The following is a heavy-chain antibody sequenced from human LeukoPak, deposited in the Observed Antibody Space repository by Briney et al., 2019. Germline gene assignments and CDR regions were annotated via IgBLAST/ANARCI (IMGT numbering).Heavy chain of an antibody. J-gene: IGHJ4*02. CDR2: IYYSGST. CDR3: ARQVTAAPRFDY. V-gene: IGHV4-30-4*01. D-gene: IGHD2-2*01. CDR1: GGSISSGDYY. Sequence: SETLSLTCTVSGGSISSGDYYWSWIRQPPGKGLEWIGYIYYSGSTYYKSSLRSRLIISVDTSKNQFSLKLSSVTAADTAVYYCARQVTAAPRFDYWGQGTLVTVSS.